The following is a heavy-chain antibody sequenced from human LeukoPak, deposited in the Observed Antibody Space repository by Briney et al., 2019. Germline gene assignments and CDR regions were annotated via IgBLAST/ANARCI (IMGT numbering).Heavy chain of an antibody. D-gene: IGHD6-19*01. CDR3: AGSSGWYWIDY. CDR2: ISASGDST. CDR1: EFTFSSHT. Sequence: GGSLRLSCAASEFTFSSHTMSWVRQAPGKGLEWVSAISASGDSTYYADSVKGRFTISRDNSKNTLYLQMNSLRAEDTAVYYCAGSSGWYWIDYWGQGTLVTVSS. V-gene: IGHV3-23*01. J-gene: IGHJ4*02.